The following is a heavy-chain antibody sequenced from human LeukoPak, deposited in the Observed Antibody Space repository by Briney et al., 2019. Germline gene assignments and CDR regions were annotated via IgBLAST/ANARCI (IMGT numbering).Heavy chain of an antibody. Sequence: ASVKVSCKASGYTFTSYAMNWVRQAPGQGLEWMGWINTNTGNPTYAQGFTGRFVFSLDTSVSTAYLQISSLKAEDTAVYYCARDSSRYCSSTSCYYYYYYMDVWGKGTTVTISS. CDR2: INTNTGNP. D-gene: IGHD2-2*01. CDR1: GYTFTSYA. CDR3: ARDSSRYCSSTSCYYYYYYMDV. V-gene: IGHV7-4-1*02. J-gene: IGHJ6*03.